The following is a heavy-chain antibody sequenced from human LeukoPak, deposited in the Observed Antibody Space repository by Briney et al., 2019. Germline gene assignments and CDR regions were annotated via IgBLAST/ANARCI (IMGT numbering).Heavy chain of an antibody. CDR3: ARGGAEAVAGSLDF. CDR2: IIPVFGTP. Sequence: SVKVSCTASGGNFKKYAIYWVRQAPGQGLEWLGGIIPVFGTPNYAQKFQGRVTITTDESTTTGYMELSSLKSEDTAVYYCARGGAEAVAGSLDFWGQGTLVTVSS. D-gene: IGHD6-19*01. CDR1: GGNFKKYA. J-gene: IGHJ4*02. V-gene: IGHV1-69*05.